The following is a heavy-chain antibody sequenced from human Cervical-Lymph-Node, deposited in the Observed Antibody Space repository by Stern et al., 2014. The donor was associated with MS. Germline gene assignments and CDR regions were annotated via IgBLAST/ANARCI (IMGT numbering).Heavy chain of an antibody. Sequence: VQLVESGGGVVQPGRSLRLSCAASGFTFSSYSMHWVRQAPGKGLEWVAVIWYDGSNKYYADSVKGRFIISRDNSWNTLYLQMNSLRVEDTAVYYCVKAYSRGPVAGTWWFDPWGQGTLVTVSS. CDR3: VKAYSRGPVAGTWWFDP. CDR2: IWYDGSNK. V-gene: IGHV3-33*06. CDR1: GFTFSSYS. J-gene: IGHJ5*02. D-gene: IGHD6-19*01.